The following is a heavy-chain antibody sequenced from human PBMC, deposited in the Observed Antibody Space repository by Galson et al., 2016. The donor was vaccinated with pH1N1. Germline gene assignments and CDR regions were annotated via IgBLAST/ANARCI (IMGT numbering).Heavy chain of an antibody. Sequence: SLRLSCAASGFTFNIFAMSWVCQAPGKGPEWVSSISASGANTNYADPVKGRFTISRDNSKNTLYLQTNSLRAEDTAIYYCVKLDSSGYYYGRFDPWGQGTLVTVSS. J-gene: IGHJ5*02. CDR3: VKLDSSGYYYGRFDP. V-gene: IGHV3-23*01. D-gene: IGHD3-22*01. CDR2: ISASGANT. CDR1: GFTFNIFA.